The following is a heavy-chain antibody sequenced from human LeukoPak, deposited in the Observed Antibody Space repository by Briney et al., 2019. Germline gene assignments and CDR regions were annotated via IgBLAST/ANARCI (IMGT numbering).Heavy chain of an antibody. D-gene: IGHD2-2*01. J-gene: IGHJ6*02. CDR1: GFTFSSYA. Sequence: GGSLRLSCAASGFTFSSYAMHWVRQAPGKGLEWVAVISYDGSNKYYADSVKGRFTISRDNSKNTLYLQMNSLRAEDTAVYYCARGADIVVVPAATDYYYYGMDVWGQGTTVTVSS. V-gene: IGHV3-30-3*01. CDR2: ISYDGSNK. CDR3: ARGADIVVVPAATDYYYYGMDV.